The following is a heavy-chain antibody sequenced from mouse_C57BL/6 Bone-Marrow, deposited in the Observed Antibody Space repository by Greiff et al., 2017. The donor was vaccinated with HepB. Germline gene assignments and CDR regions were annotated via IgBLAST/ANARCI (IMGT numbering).Heavy chain of an antibody. J-gene: IGHJ3*01. CDR1: GYTFTSYG. CDR2: IYPRSGNT. CDR3: ARDYYYGSSYPSWFAY. D-gene: IGHD1-1*01. Sequence: QVQLQQPGAELARPGASVKLSCKASGYTFTSYGISWVKQRTGQGLEWIGEIYPRSGNTYYNEKFKGKATLTADKSSSTAYMELRSLTSEDSAVYFCARDYYYGSSYPSWFAYWGQGTRVTVSA. V-gene: IGHV1-81*01.